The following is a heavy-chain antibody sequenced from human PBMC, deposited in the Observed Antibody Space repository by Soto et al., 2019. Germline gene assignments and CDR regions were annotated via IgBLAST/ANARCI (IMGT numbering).Heavy chain of an antibody. Sequence: PSETLSLTCTVSGGSISSGDYYWSWIRQPPGKGLEWIGYIYYSGSTYYNPSLKSRVTISVDTSKNQFSLKLSSVTAADTAVYYCARILYYYDSSGYPDYWGQGTLVTVSS. V-gene: IGHV4-30-4*01. J-gene: IGHJ4*02. CDR1: GGSISSGDYY. D-gene: IGHD3-22*01. CDR2: IYYSGST. CDR3: ARILYYYDSSGYPDY.